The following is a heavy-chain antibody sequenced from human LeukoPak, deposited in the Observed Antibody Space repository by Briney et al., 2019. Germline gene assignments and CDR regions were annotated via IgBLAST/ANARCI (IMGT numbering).Heavy chain of an antibody. CDR1: GFTFSSYA. CDR2: ISYDGSNK. CDR3: ARDSPPYYDFWGGYCDY. D-gene: IGHD3-3*01. V-gene: IGHV3-30-3*01. Sequence: GRSLRLSCAASGFTFSSYAMHWVRQAPGKGLEWVAVISYDGSNKYYADSVKGRFTISRDNSKNTLYLQMNSLRAEDTAVYYCARDSPPYYDFWGGYCDYWGQGTLVTVSS. J-gene: IGHJ4*02.